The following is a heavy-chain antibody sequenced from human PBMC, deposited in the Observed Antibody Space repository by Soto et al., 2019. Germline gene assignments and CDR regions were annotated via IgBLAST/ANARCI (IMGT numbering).Heavy chain of an antibody. Sequence: GASVKVSCKVSGYTLTELSMHWVRQAPGKGLEWMGGFDPEDGETIYAQKFQGRVTITADESPSIAYMELSSLRSEDTAVYYCARDPYSSPHHHVHWYFDLWGRGTLVTVSS. CDR1: GYTLTELS. V-gene: IGHV1-24*01. J-gene: IGHJ2*01. CDR3: ARDPYSSPHHHVHWYFDL. D-gene: IGHD4-4*01. CDR2: FDPEDGET.